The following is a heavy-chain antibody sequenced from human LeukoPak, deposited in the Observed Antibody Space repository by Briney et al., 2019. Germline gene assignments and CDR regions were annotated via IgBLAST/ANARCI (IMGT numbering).Heavy chain of an antibody. D-gene: IGHD4-17*01. CDR1: GFTFSSYG. CDR2: ISYDGSNK. Sequence: GGSLRLSCAASGFTFSSYGMHWVRQAPGKGLEWVAVISYDGSNKYYADSVKGRFTISRDNSKNTLCLQMNSLRAEDTAVYYCARGRRWATVTTSGEGAEYFQHWGQGTLVTVSS. CDR3: ARGRRWATVTTSGEGAEYFQH. V-gene: IGHV3-30*03. J-gene: IGHJ1*01.